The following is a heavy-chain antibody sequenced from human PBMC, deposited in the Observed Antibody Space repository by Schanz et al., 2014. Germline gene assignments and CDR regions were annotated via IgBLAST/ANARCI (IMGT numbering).Heavy chain of an antibody. CDR2: ISASGGST. Sequence: ESGGGLVQPGGSLRLSCAASGFTFNSYAMSWVRQAPGKGLEWVSTISASGGSTYYADSVKGRFTISRDNSKNILYLQMNSLRAEDTAVYYCAKARRKSNCSGGRCFHYSYYGMDVWGQGTTVTVSS. D-gene: IGHD2-15*01. CDR1: GFTFNSYA. J-gene: IGHJ6*02. V-gene: IGHV3-23*01. CDR3: AKARRKSNCSGGRCFHYSYYGMDV.